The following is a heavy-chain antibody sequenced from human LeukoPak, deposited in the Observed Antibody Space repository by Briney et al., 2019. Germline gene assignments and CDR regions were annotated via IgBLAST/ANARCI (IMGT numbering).Heavy chain of an antibody. D-gene: IGHD6-13*01. CDR1: GFTFGDYT. V-gene: IGHV3-43*01. CDR2: ISWDGGST. Sequence: PGGSLRLSCAASGFTFGDYTMHWVRQAPGKGLEWVSLISWDGGSTYYADSVKGRFTISRDNSKNSLYLQMNSLRTEDTALYYCAKDSSSWYLSWYFDLWGRGTLVTVSS. CDR3: AKDSSSWYLSWYFDL. J-gene: IGHJ2*01.